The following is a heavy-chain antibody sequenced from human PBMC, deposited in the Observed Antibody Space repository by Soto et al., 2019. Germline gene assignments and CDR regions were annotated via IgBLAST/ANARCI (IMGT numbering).Heavy chain of an antibody. CDR1: GFTFSTYA. Sequence: EVQLLESGGGLVQPGGSLRLSCAASGFTFSTYAMSWVRQAPGKGLEWVSAISGSGGSAYYADSVKGRLTISRDNSKNTLYMQMSGRRAEDTAVYYCAKPFCVSTTCAGGAFDIWGQGTMVTVSS. CDR3: AKPFCVSTTCAGGAFDI. V-gene: IGHV3-23*01. CDR2: ISGSGGSA. J-gene: IGHJ3*02. D-gene: IGHD2-2*01.